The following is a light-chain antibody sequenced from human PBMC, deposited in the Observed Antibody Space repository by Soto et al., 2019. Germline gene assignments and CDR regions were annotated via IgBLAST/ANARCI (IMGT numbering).Light chain of an antibody. Sequence: EIVMRQSPATLSVSPGERATLSCRASQSVSSSYLAWYQQKPGQAPRLLIYGASSRATGIPDRFSGSGSGTDFTLTISRLEPEDFAVYYCQQYGSSPWTFGQGTKVDI. CDR3: QQYGSSPWT. V-gene: IGKV3-20*01. CDR1: QSVSSSY. CDR2: GAS. J-gene: IGKJ1*01.